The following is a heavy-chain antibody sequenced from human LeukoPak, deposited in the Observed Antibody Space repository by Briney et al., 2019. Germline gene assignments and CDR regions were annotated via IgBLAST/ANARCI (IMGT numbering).Heavy chain of an antibody. Sequence: GGSLRLSCAASGFTFSSYEMNWVRQAPGKGLEWVSYISSSGSTIYYADSAKGRFTISRDNAKNSLYLQMNSLRAEDTAVYYCAKDAGLRMAFLLQYYYYGMDVWGQGTTVTVSS. J-gene: IGHJ6*02. D-gene: IGHD5-24*01. V-gene: IGHV3-48*03. CDR1: GFTFSSYE. CDR2: ISSSGSTI. CDR3: AKDAGLRMAFLLQYYYYGMDV.